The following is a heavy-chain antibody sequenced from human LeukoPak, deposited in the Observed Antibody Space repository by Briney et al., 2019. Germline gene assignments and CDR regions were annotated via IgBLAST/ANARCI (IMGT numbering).Heavy chain of an antibody. Sequence: GRSLRLSCAASGFTFSSYAMHWVRQAPGKGLEWVAVISYDGSNKYYADSVKGRFTISRDNAKNSLYLQMNSLRAEDTAVYYCARDSSSSPRYYYYGMDVWGQGTTVTVSS. J-gene: IGHJ6*02. CDR3: ARDSSSSPRYYYYGMDV. CDR2: ISYDGSNK. V-gene: IGHV3-30*14. D-gene: IGHD6-6*01. CDR1: GFTFSSYA.